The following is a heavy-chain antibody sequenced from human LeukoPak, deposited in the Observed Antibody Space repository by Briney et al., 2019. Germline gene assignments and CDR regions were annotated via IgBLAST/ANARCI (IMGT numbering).Heavy chain of an antibody. CDR1: GGTFNSYA. CDR2: IIPIFGTA. CDR3: ARCYRSLYYYYGMDV. J-gene: IGHJ6*02. D-gene: IGHD2-15*01. Sequence: SVKVSCKASGGTFNSYAISWVRRAPGQGLEWMGGIIPIFGTANYAQKFQGRVTITADESTSTAYMELSSLRSEDTAVYYCARCYRSLYYYYGMDVWGQGTTVTVSS. V-gene: IGHV1-69*13.